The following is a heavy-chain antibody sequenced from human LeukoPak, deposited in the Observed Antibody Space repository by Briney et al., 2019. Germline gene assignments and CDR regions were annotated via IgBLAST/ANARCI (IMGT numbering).Heavy chain of an antibody. D-gene: IGHD6-19*01. J-gene: IGHJ6*03. CDR2: INHSGST. V-gene: IGHV4-34*01. CDR1: GYSISNNFY. Sequence: PSETLSLTCTVSGYSISNNFYWSWIRQPPGKGLEWIGEINHSGSTNYNPSLKSRVTISVDTSKNQFSLKLSSVTAADTAVYYCARLLYSSGWYWGHYYYYMDVWGKGTTVTISS. CDR3: ARLLYSSGWYWGHYYYYMDV.